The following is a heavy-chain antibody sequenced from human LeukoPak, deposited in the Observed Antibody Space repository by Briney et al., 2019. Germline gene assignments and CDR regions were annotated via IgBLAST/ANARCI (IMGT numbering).Heavy chain of an antibody. V-gene: IGHV3-23*01. Sequence: GGSLRLSCAASGFTFSSYGMSWVRQAPGKGLEWVSAISGSGGSTYYADSVKGRFTISRDNSKNTLYLQMNSLRAEDTAVYYCARDKPYSSGWYAVDWGQGALVTVSS. CDR2: ISGSGGST. J-gene: IGHJ4*02. D-gene: IGHD6-19*01. CDR1: GFTFSSYG. CDR3: ARDKPYSSGWYAVD.